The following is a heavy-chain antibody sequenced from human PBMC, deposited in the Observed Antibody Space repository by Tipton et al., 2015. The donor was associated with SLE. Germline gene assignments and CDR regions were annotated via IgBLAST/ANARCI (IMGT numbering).Heavy chain of an antibody. V-gene: IGHV4-39*02. CDR3: ARELRAGYFDY. CDR2: IYYSGST. D-gene: IGHD3-10*01. Sequence: TLSLTCTVSGGSISSSSYYWGWIRQPPGKGLEWIGRIYYSGSTYYNPSLKSRVTISVDTSKNQFSLKLSSVTAADTAVYYCARELRAGYFDYWGQGTLVTVSS. J-gene: IGHJ4*02. CDR1: GGSISSSSYY.